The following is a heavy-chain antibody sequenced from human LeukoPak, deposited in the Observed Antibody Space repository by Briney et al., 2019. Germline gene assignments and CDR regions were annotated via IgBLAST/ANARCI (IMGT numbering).Heavy chain of an antibody. J-gene: IGHJ3*02. V-gene: IGHV3-23*01. CDR2: ISAGADVI. CDR3: AKSLLTTATGTGRAFDI. D-gene: IGHD2/OR15-2a*01. CDR1: GISFRDYP. Sequence: PGGSLRLSCEAAGISFRDYPMGWVRRASGKRLEWVSGISAGADVIFYADPVKGRFTISRDNSKNTLYLQMNSLRAEDSAEYYCAKSLLTTATGTGRAFDIWGQGTMVTVSA.